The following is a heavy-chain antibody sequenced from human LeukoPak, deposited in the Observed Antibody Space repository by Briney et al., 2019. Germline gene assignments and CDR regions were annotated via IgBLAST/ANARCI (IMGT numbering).Heavy chain of an antibody. CDR3: ARVGYDILTGYLNGLDY. CDR2: LYHSGST. Sequence: SRTRSPTSAVAGGSISSSNSGSCVPQPPGKGRGGIGELYHSGSTNYNPSLKSRVTISVDKSKNQFSLKLSSVTAADTAVYYCARVGYDILTGYLNGLDYWGQGTLVTVSS. D-gene: IGHD3-9*01. V-gene: IGHV4-4*02. CDR1: GGSISSSNS. J-gene: IGHJ4*02.